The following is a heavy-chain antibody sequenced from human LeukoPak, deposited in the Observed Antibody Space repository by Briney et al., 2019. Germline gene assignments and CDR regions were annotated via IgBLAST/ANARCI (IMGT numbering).Heavy chain of an antibody. J-gene: IGHJ4*02. D-gene: IGHD4-17*01. CDR2: IDSSAGSP. CDR3: AKDASSATTVTTTIDY. CDR1: GFTFSSYA. V-gene: IGHV3-23*01. Sequence: PGGSLRLSCAASGFTFSSYAMSWVRQAPGKGLEWVSTIDSSAGSPDYADSVKGRFTISRDNSKNTLYLQMHSLSDEDTALYYCAKDASSATTVTTTIDYWGQGTLVTVSS.